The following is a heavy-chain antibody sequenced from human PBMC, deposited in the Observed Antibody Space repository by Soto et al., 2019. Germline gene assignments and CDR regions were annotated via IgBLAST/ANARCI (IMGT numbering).Heavy chain of an antibody. V-gene: IGHV3-23*01. J-gene: IGHJ4*02. CDR3: AKDLEVHYDFWSGYGPFDY. CDR1: GFTFSSYA. D-gene: IGHD3-3*01. Sequence: GGSLRLSCAASGFTFSSYAMSWVRQAPGKGLEWASAISGSGGSTYYADSVKGRFTISRDNSKNTLYLQMNSLRAEDTAVYYCAKDLEVHYDFWSGYGPFDYWGQGTLVTVSS. CDR2: ISGSGGST.